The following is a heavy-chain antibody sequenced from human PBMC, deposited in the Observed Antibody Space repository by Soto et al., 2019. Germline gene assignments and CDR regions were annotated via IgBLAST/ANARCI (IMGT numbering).Heavy chain of an antibody. Sequence: GESLKISCKGSGYTFTTYWINWVRQMPGKGLEWMGRIDPSDSYTKYSPSFQGHVIMSADKSISTAYLHWSSLKASDTAIYYCARSFDSGSTYGMDVWGQGTTVTVSS. CDR2: IDPSDSYT. V-gene: IGHV5-10-1*01. D-gene: IGHD6-13*01. J-gene: IGHJ6*02. CDR1: GYTFTTYW. CDR3: ARSFDSGSTYGMDV.